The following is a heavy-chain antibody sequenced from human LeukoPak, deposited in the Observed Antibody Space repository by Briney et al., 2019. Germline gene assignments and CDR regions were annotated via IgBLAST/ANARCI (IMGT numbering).Heavy chain of an antibody. CDR2: ISAYNGNT. Sequence: ASVKVSCKASGYTFTSYGISWVRQAPGQGLEWMGWISAYNGNTNYAQKLQGRVTMTTDTSTSTAYMELRSLRSDDTAVYYCARVVTYYYGSGSYYNTPNYYYYYGMDVWGQGTTVTVSS. V-gene: IGHV1-18*01. D-gene: IGHD3-10*01. CDR1: GYTFTSYG. CDR3: ARVVTYYYGSGSYYNTPNYYYYYGMDV. J-gene: IGHJ6*02.